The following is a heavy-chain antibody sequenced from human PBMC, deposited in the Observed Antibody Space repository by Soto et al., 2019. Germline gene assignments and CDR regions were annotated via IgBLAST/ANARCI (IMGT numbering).Heavy chain of an antibody. J-gene: IGHJ4*02. CDR3: ARDKITGLFDY. D-gene: IGHD2-8*02. V-gene: IGHV4-34*01. CDR1: GGSFSGYY. Sequence: QVQLQQWGAGLLKPSETLSLTCAVYGGSFSGYYWTWIRQPPGTGLEWIGEINHSGSTNYNPSLKSRVTISVDTSMNQSSLKLTSVNAADTAVYYCARDKITGLFDYWGQGTLVTVSS. CDR2: INHSGST.